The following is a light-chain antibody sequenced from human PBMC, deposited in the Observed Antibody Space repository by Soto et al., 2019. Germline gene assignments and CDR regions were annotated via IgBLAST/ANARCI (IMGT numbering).Light chain of an antibody. V-gene: IGKV1-5*01. J-gene: IGKJ1*01. CDR1: HSVSSW. CDR3: QQYNKYSWT. CDR2: DAS. Sequence: IQMTQSPSTLSASVGDRVTITCRASHSVSSWLAWYQQKPGKAPKLLIYDASNLESGVPSRFSGSGSGTEFTLTISSLQPDDFATYYCQQYNKYSWTFGQGTKVEVK.